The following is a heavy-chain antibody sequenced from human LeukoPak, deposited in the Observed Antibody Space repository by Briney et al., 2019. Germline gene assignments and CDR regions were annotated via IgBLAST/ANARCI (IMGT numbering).Heavy chain of an antibody. CDR3: ARDPLRFGELLGYFDY. CDR2: ISAYNGNT. V-gene: IGHV1-18*01. D-gene: IGHD3-10*01. J-gene: IGHJ4*02. CDR1: GYTFTSYY. Sequence: GASVKVSCKAPGYTFTSYYISWVRQAPGQGLEWMAWISAYNGNTKYAQKFQGRVTMTTDTSTSTAYMELRSLRSDDTAVYYCARDPLRFGELLGYFDYWGQGTLVTVSS.